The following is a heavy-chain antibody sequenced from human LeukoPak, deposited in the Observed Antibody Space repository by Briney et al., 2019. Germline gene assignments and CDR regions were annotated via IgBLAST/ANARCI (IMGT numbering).Heavy chain of an antibody. CDR1: GFTFSNYG. CDR3: AKDPHSSGWYFTAFDY. V-gene: IGHV3-30*18. CDR2: ISYDGSNT. J-gene: IGHJ4*02. D-gene: IGHD6-19*01. Sequence: PGGSLRLSCAASGFTFSNYGMHWVRQAPGKGLEWGADISYDGSNTFYADSVKGRFTISRDNSKNTLYLQVNSLRAEDTAVYYCAKDPHSSGWYFTAFDYWGQGTLVTVSS.